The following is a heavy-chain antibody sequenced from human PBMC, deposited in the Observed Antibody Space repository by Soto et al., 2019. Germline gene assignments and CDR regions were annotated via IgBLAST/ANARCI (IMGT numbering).Heavy chain of an antibody. CDR1: GGSISSGGYY. J-gene: IGHJ4*02. V-gene: IGHV4-31*03. CDR3: ASYSGSYYTVFGY. Sequence: QVQLQESGPGLVKPSQTLSLTCTVSGGSISSGGYYWSWIRQHPGKGLERIGYIYYSGSTYYNPSLKLRVTLSVDTSKSPFSLKLSSVTAADTAVYYCASYSGSYYTVFGYWGQGTLVTVSS. D-gene: IGHD3-10*01. CDR2: IYYSGST.